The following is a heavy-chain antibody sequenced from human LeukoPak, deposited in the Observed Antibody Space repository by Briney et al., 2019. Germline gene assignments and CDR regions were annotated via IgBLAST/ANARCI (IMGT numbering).Heavy chain of an antibody. D-gene: IGHD3-22*01. Sequence: GGSLRLSCAASGFTFSNYWMSWVRQAPGKGLEWVANIKGDGSYKYYVDSVKGRFTISRDSAKSSLYLQMNTLRAEDTAVYYCATSSDSSGNDWGQGTLVTVSS. J-gene: IGHJ4*02. V-gene: IGHV3-7*03. CDR2: IKGDGSYK. CDR1: GFTFSNYW. CDR3: ATSSDSSGND.